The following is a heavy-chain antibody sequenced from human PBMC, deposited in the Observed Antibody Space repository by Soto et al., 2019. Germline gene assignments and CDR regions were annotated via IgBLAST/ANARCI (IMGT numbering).Heavy chain of an antibody. D-gene: IGHD2-21*01. CDR3: ARGTLTSIDMVDY. J-gene: IGHJ4*02. CDR1: GFTCSTYW. V-gene: IGHV3-74*01. CDR2: IRGDGTRT. Sequence: EVQLVESGGALVQPGGSLRLSCAASGFTCSTYWMHWVRQGPGKGLVWVSRIRGDGTRTNYADSVRGRFTVSRDNAKNTLYLQINSLTAEDTAVYYCARGTLTSIDMVDYWGQGTLVTVSS.